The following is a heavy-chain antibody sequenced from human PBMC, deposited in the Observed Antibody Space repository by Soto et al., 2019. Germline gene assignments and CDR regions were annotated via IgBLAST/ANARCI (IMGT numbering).Heavy chain of an antibody. CDR2: ISYDGSNK. V-gene: IGHV3-30*18. CDR1: GFTFSSYG. Sequence: GGSLRLSCAASGFTFSSYGMHWVRQAPGKGLEWVAVISYDGSNKYYADSVKGRFTISRDNSKNTLYLQMNSLRAEDTAVYYCAKEFGLAAAAPDFTYYYYGMDVWGQGTTVTVSS. D-gene: IGHD2-2*01. CDR3: AKEFGLAAAAPDFTYYYYGMDV. J-gene: IGHJ6*02.